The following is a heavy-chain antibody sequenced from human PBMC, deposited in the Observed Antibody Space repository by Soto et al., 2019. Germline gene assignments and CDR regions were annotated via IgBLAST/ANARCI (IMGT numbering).Heavy chain of an antibody. Sequence: QVQLVQSGAEVKKPGSSVKVSCKASGGTFSSYAISWVRQAPGQGLEWMGGIIPIFGTANYAQKFQGRVTITADESTSTADMELSSLRSEDTAVYYCARDRESGSYLAYFDYWGQGTLVTVSS. V-gene: IGHV1-69*12. CDR3: ARDRESGSYLAYFDY. CDR2: IIPIFGTA. D-gene: IGHD1-26*01. CDR1: GGTFSSYA. J-gene: IGHJ4*02.